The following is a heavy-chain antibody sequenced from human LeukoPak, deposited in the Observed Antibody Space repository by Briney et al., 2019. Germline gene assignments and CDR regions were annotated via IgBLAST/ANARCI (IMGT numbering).Heavy chain of an antibody. V-gene: IGHV3-48*02. D-gene: IGHD6-13*01. J-gene: IGHJ6*03. CDR2: ISSSSSTI. CDR3: AREAQQPVDLYYYYYYMDV. Sequence: GGSLRLSCAASGFTFSSYSMNWVRQAPGRGLEWVSYISSSSSTIYYADSVKGRFTISRDNAKNSLYLQMNSLRDEDTAVYYCAREAQQPVDLYYYYYYMDVWGKGTTVTVSS. CDR1: GFTFSSYS.